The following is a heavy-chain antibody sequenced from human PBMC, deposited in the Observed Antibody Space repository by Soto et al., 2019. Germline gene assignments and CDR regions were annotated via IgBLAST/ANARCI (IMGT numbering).Heavy chain of an antibody. CDR3: ARLPHLNYYYYGMDV. CDR1: GYSFTSYW. J-gene: IGHJ6*02. CDR2: IDPSDSYT. V-gene: IGHV5-10-1*01. Sequence: PGESLKISCKGSGYSFTSYWISWVRQMPGKGLEWMGRIDPSDSYTNYSPSFQGHVTISADKSISTAYLQWSSLKASDTAMYYCARLPHLNYYYYGMDVWGQGTTVTVSS.